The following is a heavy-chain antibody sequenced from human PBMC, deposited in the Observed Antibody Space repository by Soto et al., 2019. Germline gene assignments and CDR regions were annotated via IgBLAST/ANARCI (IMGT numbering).Heavy chain of an antibody. CDR3: ARRTNGYFGY. CDR1: GFTFRDYT. J-gene: IGHJ4*02. CDR2: ILSDYSK. V-gene: IGHV3-23*03. D-gene: IGHD2-8*01. Sequence: EVQLLESGGGLAQPGGSLTLSCAASGFTFRDYTMTWVRQAPGQVLECISVILSDYSKFYAGSVRGRFTISRESSTSPISLEMNSLGAEDTAVYYCARRTNGYFGYWGQGALVTVSS.